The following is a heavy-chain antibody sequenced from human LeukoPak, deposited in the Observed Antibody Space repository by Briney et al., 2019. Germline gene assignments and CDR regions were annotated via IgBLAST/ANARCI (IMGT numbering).Heavy chain of an antibody. CDR2: IVGSGGGT. Sequence: PGGSLRLSCAASGFTFSNYAMSWVRQAPGKGLEWVSTIVGSGGGTYYADSVKGRFTISRDNSKNTLYLQMNSLRAEDTAVYYCAKGYSSSSRHYFDYWGQGTLVTVSS. CDR3: AKGYSSSSRHYFDY. V-gene: IGHV3-23*01. D-gene: IGHD6-6*01. J-gene: IGHJ4*02. CDR1: GFTFSNYA.